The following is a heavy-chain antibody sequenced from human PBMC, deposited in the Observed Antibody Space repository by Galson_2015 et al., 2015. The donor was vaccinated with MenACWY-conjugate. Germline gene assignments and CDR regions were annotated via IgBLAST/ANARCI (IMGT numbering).Heavy chain of an antibody. CDR2: ISKDGTNQ. Sequence: SLRLSCAASGFTFSTCAMHWVRQAPGKGLEWVAVISKDGTNQHYADSVKGRFTLARDNSKKKVYLQMNSLTAEDTAIFYCARGIYAGTRTYYYMDFWGKGTTVTVS. V-gene: IGHV3-30*01. CDR1: GFTFSTCA. D-gene: IGHD6-13*01. CDR3: ARGIYAGTRTYYYMDF. J-gene: IGHJ6*03.